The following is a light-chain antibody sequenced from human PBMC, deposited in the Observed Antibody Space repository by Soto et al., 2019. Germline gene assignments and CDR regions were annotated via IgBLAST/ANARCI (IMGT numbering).Light chain of an antibody. J-gene: IGLJ1*01. Sequence: QSVLTQPPSLSAAPGQMVTISCSGGNSNIGNNYVSWYQQLPGTAPKLLIYETNKRPSGIPDRFSGSKSGTSATLGITGLQTGDEADYYCGAWDSNLSTAYHVFGSGTKVTVL. CDR1: NSNIGNNY. CDR3: GAWDSNLSTAYHV. CDR2: ETN. V-gene: IGLV1-51*02.